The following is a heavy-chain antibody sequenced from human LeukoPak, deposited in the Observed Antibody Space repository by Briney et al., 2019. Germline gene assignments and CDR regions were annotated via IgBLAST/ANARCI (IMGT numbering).Heavy chain of an antibody. CDR1: GFTFSSYA. J-gene: IGHJ5*02. CDR3: ARGLTYYDILTGYYLGNWFDP. CDR2: ISGSGGST. Sequence: GGSLRLSCAASGFTFSSYAMTWVRQAPGKGLEWVSAISGSGGSTYYADSVKGRFTISRDNSENTLYLQMNSLRAEDTAVYYCARGLTYYDILTGYYLGNWFDPWGQGTLVTVSS. V-gene: IGHV3-23*01. D-gene: IGHD3-9*01.